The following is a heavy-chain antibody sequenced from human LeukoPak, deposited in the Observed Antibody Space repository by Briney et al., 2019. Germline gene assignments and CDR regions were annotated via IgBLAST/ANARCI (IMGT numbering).Heavy chain of an antibody. J-gene: IGHJ3*02. CDR1: GYAFTIYY. CDR2: INPWDVGT. D-gene: IGHD6-6*01. CDR3: ARDYLYGTSSFAFDK. V-gene: IGHV1-46*01. Sequence: ASVKVSCKASGYAFTIYYMHWVRQAPGQGLEWMGIINPWDVGTNYAQKFKGRVTITTDSSTNTVYMELSSLRPEDTAVYYCARDYLYGTSSFAFDKWGQGTMVFVSS.